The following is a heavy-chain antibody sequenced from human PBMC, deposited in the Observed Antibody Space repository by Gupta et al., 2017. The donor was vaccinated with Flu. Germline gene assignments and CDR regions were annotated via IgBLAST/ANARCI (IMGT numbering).Heavy chain of an antibody. CDR2: ISSSGSTI. CDR3: ARGLYCSSTSCRAPMGED. D-gene: IGHD2-2*01. Sequence: NWVRQAPGKGLEWVSYISSSGSTIYYADSVKGRFTISRDNAKNSLYLQMNSLRAEDTAVYYCARGLYCSSTSCRAPMGEDWGQGTLVTVSS. V-gene: IGHV3-48*03. J-gene: IGHJ4*02.